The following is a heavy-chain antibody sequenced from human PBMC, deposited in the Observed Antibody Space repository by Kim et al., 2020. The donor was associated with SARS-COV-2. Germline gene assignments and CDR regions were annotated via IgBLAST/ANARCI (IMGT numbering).Heavy chain of an antibody. D-gene: IGHD6-6*01. CDR2: IYPRDSDT. CDR3: ARVETYSASSVDY. Sequence: KVSCKGSGYNFITYWIGWVRQMPGKGLEWMGIIYPRDSDTRYSPSFQGQVTISADKSISTAYLQWSTLKASDTAIYYCARVETYSASSVDYWGQGTLVTVSS. J-gene: IGHJ4*01. V-gene: IGHV5-51*01. CDR1: GYNFITYW.